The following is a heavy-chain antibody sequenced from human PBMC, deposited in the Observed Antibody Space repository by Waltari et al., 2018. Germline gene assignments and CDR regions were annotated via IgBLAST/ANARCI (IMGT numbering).Heavy chain of an antibody. D-gene: IGHD1-1*01. Sequence: QVQLVQSGAEVKKPGASVKVSCKASGYTFTSYYMHWVRQAPGQGLEWMGIIKPSDGSTSDAQRFQVIVTMTGDTSTSTVYMELSILRSEDTAVYFCARGRRDYYYNYMDVWGKGTTVTVSS. CDR3: ARGRRDYYYNYMDV. CDR1: GYTFTSYY. J-gene: IGHJ6*03. V-gene: IGHV1-46*01. CDR2: IKPSDGST.